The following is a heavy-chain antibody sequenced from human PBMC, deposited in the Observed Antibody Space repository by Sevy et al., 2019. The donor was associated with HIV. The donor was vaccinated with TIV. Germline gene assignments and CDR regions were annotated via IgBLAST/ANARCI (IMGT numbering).Heavy chain of an antibody. D-gene: IGHD2-21*01. V-gene: IGHV1-69*13. CDR1: GGTFSSYA. CDR2: IIPIFGTA. CDR3: ARDAFCGGDCYSNYYYYMDV. J-gene: IGHJ6*03. Sequence: ASVKVSCKASGGTFSSYAISWVRQAPGQGLEWMGGIIPIFGTANYAQKFQGRVTITADESTSTAYMELSSLRSEDTAVYYCARDAFCGGDCYSNYYYYMDVWGKGTTVTVSS.